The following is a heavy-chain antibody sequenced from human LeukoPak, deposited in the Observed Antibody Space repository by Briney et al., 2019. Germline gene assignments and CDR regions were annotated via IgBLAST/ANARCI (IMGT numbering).Heavy chain of an antibody. CDR2: ISSSGNT. Sequence: PSETLSLTCTVSGGSLSSYYGSWIRQPAKRGLEWIGRISSSGNTNYNPSLKSRVPISVDHSKNQFYLKLSSVTAAETGVYYCARDKGLDCSGGSCYPEWFDPWGQGTLVTVSS. CDR3: ARDKGLDCSGGSCYPEWFDP. J-gene: IGHJ5*02. CDR1: GGSLSSYY. V-gene: IGHV4-4*07. D-gene: IGHD2-15*01.